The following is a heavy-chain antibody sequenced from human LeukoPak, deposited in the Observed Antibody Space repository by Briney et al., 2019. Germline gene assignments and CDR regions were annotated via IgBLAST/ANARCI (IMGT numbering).Heavy chain of an antibody. J-gene: IGHJ4*02. CDR2: IYHSGST. D-gene: IGHD3-16*02. V-gene: IGHV4-38-2*02. Sequence: SETLSLTCSVSGYSISSGYYWGWIRPPPGKGLEWIGSIYHSGSTYYNASLKSRVTISVDTSKNQFSLKLSSVTAADTAVYYCARGGDYVWGSYRPYYFDYWGQGTLVTVSS. CDR3: ARGGDYVWGSYRPYYFDY. CDR1: GYSISSGYY.